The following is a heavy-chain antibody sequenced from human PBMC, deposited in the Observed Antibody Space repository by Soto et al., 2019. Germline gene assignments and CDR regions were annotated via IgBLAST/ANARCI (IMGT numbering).Heavy chain of an antibody. J-gene: IGHJ4*02. CDR1: GGSISSGGYS. CDR3: AAGGGLPRYY. V-gene: IGHV4-30-2*01. D-gene: IGHD5-12*01. CDR2: IYHSGST. Sequence: QLQLQESGSGLVKPSQTLSLTCAVSGGSISSGGYSWSWIRQPPGKGLEWIGYIYHSGSTYYNPTRKSRVTISVDRSKNQCSLKLSSVTAADTAVYYCAAGGGLPRYYWGQGTLVTVSS.